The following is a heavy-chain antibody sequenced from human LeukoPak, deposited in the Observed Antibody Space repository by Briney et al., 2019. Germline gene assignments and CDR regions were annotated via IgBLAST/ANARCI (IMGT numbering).Heavy chain of an antibody. CDR2: TRYDGNNK. D-gene: IGHD1-7*01. V-gene: IGHV3-30*02. CDR1: GFTFSSYG. J-gene: IGHJ4*02. CDR3: AKTGTTVFFLDY. Sequence: GGSLRLSCAASGFTFSSYGMHWVRQAPGKGLEWVAFTRYDGNNKNYADSVKGRFTISRDNSKNTPYLQMNSLRAEDTAVYYCAKTGTTVFFLDYWGQGTLVTVSS.